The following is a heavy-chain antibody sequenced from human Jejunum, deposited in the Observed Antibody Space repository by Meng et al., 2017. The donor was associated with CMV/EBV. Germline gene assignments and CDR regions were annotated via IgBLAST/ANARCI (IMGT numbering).Heavy chain of an antibody. CDR3: ARVSSGWDYFDY. Sequence: LQGRGPVSGQPSTPLSLTSTYAGGFVRSGGYYWTRIRQHPGKGLEWFGHIDYSGSTFYNPSLKRRVIISIGTSKNQFSLNLRSVTAADTAVDYCARVSSGWDYFDYWGQGTLVTVSS. D-gene: IGHD6-19*01. CDR2: IDYSGST. J-gene: IGHJ4*02. V-gene: IGHV4-31*03. CDR1: GGFVRSGGYY.